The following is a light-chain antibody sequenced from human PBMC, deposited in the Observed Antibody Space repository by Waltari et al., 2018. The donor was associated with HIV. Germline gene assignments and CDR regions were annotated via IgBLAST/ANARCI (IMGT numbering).Light chain of an antibody. V-gene: IGKV2-28*01. Sequence: DILMTQSPLSLPVTPGEPASISCRSSQSLLHSNGYNYLDWYLQKPGQSPQLLIYLGSNRASGVPDMFSGSGSGTDFTLKISRVEAEDVGVYYCMQALQTPTFGQGTKLEIK. CDR3: MQALQTPT. CDR2: LGS. J-gene: IGKJ2*01. CDR1: QSLLHSNGYNY.